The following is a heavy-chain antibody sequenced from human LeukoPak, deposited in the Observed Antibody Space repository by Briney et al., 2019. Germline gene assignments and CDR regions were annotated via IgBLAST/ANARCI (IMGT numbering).Heavy chain of an antibody. CDR2: INPSSGGT. Sequence: EASVKVSCKASGYTFTGYYMHWVRQAPGQGLEWMGWINPSSGGTNYAQKFQGRATMTRDTSISTAYMELSRLRSDDTAVYYCARLYGVRAFDYWGQGTLVTVSS. V-gene: IGHV1-2*02. CDR3: ARLYGVRAFDY. D-gene: IGHD4-17*01. CDR1: GYTFTGYY. J-gene: IGHJ4*02.